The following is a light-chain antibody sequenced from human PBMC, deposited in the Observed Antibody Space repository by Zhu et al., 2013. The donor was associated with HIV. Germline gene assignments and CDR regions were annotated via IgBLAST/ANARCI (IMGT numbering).Light chain of an antibody. V-gene: IGKV1-5*03. CDR1: QSISIW. CDR2: KAS. CDR3: QQYNSYWT. J-gene: IGKJ1*01. Sequence: DIRMTQSPPTLSASVGDRVTITCRASQSISIWLAWYQQKPGKAPKLLIYKASTLESGVPSRFSGSGSGTEFTHTISSLQPDDFATYYCQQYNSYWTFGQGTKVEIK.